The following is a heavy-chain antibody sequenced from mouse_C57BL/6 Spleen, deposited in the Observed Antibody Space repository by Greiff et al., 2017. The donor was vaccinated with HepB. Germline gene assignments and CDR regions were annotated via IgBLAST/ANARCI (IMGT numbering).Heavy chain of an antibody. V-gene: IGHV1-42*01. J-gene: IGHJ2*01. Sequence: EVQLQQSGPELVKPGASVKISCKASGYSFTGYYMNWVKQSPEKSLEWIGEINPSTGGTTYNQKFKAKATLTVDKSSSTAYMQLKSLTSEDSAVYYCARRNDYDDWGQGTTLTVSS. D-gene: IGHD2-4*01. CDR3: ARRNDYDD. CDR1: GYSFTGYY. CDR2: INPSTGGT.